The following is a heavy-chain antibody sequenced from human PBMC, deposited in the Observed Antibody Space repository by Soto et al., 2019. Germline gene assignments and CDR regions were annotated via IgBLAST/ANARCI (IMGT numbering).Heavy chain of an antibody. V-gene: IGHV3-23*01. J-gene: IGHJ3*02. CDR2: ISDTGAST. CDR1: GFTFKESA. Sequence: EVRLLEAGGGLKQPGWSLRLSCAASGFTFKESAMNWVRQAPGKGLEWVASISDTGASTWYAESVRGRLSISRDNSKNTLYLQMDSLRTEDTGLYYCVRDCNQLEDADAFDIWGQGTMVTVSP. CDR3: VRDCNQLEDADAFDI. D-gene: IGHD3-3*01.